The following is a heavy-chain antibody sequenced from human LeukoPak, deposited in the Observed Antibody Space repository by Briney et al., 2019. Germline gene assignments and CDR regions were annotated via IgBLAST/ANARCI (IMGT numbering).Heavy chain of an antibody. D-gene: IGHD2-15*01. CDR3: TRGRGYCSGGSCYGYY. Sequence: GGSLRLSCTASGFTFGDYAMSWVRQAPGKGLEWVGFIRSKAYDGTTEYAASVKGRFTISRDDSKSIAYLQMNSLKTEDTAVYYCTRGRGYCSGGSCYGYYWGQGTLVTVSS. V-gene: IGHV3-49*04. CDR1: GFTFGDYA. J-gene: IGHJ4*02. CDR2: IRSKAYDGTT.